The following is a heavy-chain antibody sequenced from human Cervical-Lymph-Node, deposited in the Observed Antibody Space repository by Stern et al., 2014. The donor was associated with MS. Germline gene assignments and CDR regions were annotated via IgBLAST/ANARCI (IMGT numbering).Heavy chain of an antibody. Sequence: VQLLESGGGVVQPGRSLRLSCAASGFTFSAHGMHWVRQAPGKGLEWAAVISYDGRNRQYGDSVKGRFTISRDNAKKTLYLQMNSLRSEDTAVYYCAKVGTAYSSGAIDPWGQGTLVTVSS. CDR3: AKVGTAYSSGAIDP. V-gene: IGHV3-30*18. CDR1: GFTFSAHG. J-gene: IGHJ5*02. D-gene: IGHD3/OR15-3a*01. CDR2: ISYDGRNR.